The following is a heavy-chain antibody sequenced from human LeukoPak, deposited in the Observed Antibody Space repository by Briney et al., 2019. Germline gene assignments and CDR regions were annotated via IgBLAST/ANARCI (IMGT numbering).Heavy chain of an antibody. J-gene: IGHJ4*02. CDR2: IYYGGST. V-gene: IGHV4-39*01. Sequence: SETLSLTCTVSGGSISSSNYYWGWIRQPPGKGLEWIGSIYYGGSTYYNPSLKSRVTISVDTSKNQFSLKLSSVTAADTAMYYCAKSGGYGLIDYWGQGTRVTVSS. CDR3: AKSGGYGLIDY. D-gene: IGHD1-26*01. CDR1: GGSISSSNYY.